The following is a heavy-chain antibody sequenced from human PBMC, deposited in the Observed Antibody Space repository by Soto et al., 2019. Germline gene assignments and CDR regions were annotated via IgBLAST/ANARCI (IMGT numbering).Heavy chain of an antibody. J-gene: IGHJ4*02. CDR2: VGRSASDT. D-gene: IGHD2-8*01. Sequence: GSLRLSCAASGFTFSDYSMNWVRQAPGKGLEWVSYVGRSASDTRYADSVKGRFTMSRDNAKNSLYLQMDSLRAEDTAVYYCARDYKYAFDYWGQGILVTVSS. V-gene: IGHV3-11*06. CDR3: ARDYKYAFDY. CDR1: GFTFSDYS.